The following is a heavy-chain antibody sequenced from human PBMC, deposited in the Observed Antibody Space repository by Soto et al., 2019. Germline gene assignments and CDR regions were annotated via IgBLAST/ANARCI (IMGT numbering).Heavy chain of an antibody. CDR1: GYSFTSYW. CDR3: ARHGFDILPGYYTPSYYYSYMDV. J-gene: IGHJ6*03. D-gene: IGHD3-9*01. CDR2: IYPGDSDT. Sequence: GESLKISCKCSGYSFTSYWIGWVRQMPGKGLEWMGIIYPGDSDTRYSPSFQGQVTISADKSISTAYLQWSSLKASDTAMYYCARHGFDILPGYYTPSYYYSYMDVRGKGTTVPVSS. V-gene: IGHV5-51*01.